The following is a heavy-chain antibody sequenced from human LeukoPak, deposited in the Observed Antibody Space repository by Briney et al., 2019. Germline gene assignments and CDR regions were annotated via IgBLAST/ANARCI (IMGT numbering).Heavy chain of an antibody. CDR2: IYYSGTT. CDR1: GGSINTRSYY. CDR3: AREGDVLRFLEWSGGYFDY. D-gene: IGHD3-3*01. V-gene: IGHV4-39*02. Sequence: NPSETLSPTCSVSGGSINTRSYYWGWIRQPPGKGLDWIGSIYYSGTTYYNPSLKSRVTISVDTSKNQFSLKLSSVTAADTAVYYCAREGDVLRFLEWSGGYFDYWGQGTLVTVSS. J-gene: IGHJ4*02.